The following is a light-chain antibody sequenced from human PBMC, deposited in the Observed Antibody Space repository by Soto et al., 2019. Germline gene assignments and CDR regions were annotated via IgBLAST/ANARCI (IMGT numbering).Light chain of an antibody. CDR1: QSISSW. V-gene: IGKV1-5*03. CDR3: QQYNTYPYT. J-gene: IGKJ2*01. Sequence: DIQMTQSPSTLSASVGDRVTITCRASQSISSWLAWYQQKPGTAPRLLIYKASSLEGGVPSRFSGSGSGTEFTLTISSLQPDDFAAYYCQQYNTYPYTFGQGTKLEI. CDR2: KAS.